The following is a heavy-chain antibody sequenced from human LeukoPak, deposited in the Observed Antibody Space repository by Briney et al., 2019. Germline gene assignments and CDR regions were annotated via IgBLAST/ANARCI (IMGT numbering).Heavy chain of an antibody. V-gene: IGHV4-34*01. CDR3: VSAARITMVRGVRMAYDMDV. D-gene: IGHD3-10*01. Sequence: SETQSLTCAVCGGSFSGYYWSWIRHPPGKGLEWIGEINHSGSTNYNPFLKRRVTISVDTSTHQFSLKLSSVTAADTALYYSVSAARITMVRGVRMAYDMDVWGKGTTVTISS. CDR2: INHSGST. J-gene: IGHJ6*03. CDR1: GGSFSGYY.